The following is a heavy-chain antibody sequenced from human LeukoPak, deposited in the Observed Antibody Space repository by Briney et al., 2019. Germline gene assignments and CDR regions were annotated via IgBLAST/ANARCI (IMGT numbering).Heavy chain of an antibody. CDR2: IYYSGST. J-gene: IGHJ4*02. D-gene: IGHD3-22*01. Sequence: SQTLSLTCTVSGGSISRGDYYWSWIRQPPGKGLEWIGYIYYSGSTYYNPSLKSRVTISVDTSKNQFSLKLSSVTVADTAVYYCARLPDYYDSSGSPYFDYWGQGTLVTVSS. CDR3: ARLPDYYDSSGSPYFDY. V-gene: IGHV4-30-4*01. CDR1: GGSISRGDYY.